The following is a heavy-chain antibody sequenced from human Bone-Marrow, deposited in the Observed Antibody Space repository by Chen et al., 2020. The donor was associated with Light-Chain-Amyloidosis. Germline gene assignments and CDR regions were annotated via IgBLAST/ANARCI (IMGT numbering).Heavy chain of an antibody. CDR2: IYSGGST. Sequence: EVQLVETGGGLIQPGGSLRLSCAASGFTVGNNYMNWVRQAPGKGLEWVSLIYSGGSTRYADSVKCRFTISRDNSKNTLYLQMNNLRVEDTAVYYCARDAAAAALGTWGWGQGTLVTVSS. J-gene: IGHJ4*02. V-gene: IGHV3-53*02. CDR1: GFTVGNNY. D-gene: IGHD6-13*01. CDR3: ARDAAAAALGTWG.